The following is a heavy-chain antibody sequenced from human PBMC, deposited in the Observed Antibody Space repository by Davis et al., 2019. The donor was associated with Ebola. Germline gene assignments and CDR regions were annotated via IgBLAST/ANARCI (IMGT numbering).Heavy chain of an antibody. D-gene: IGHD1-20*01. CDR3: AKGIGILRYNWNDASFFDY. Sequence: PGGSLRLSCAASGFTFSSYAMHWVRQAPGKGLEWVAVISYDGSNKYYADSVKGRFTISRDNSKNTLYLQMNSLRAEDTAVYYCAKGIGILRYNWNDASFFDYWGQGTLVTVSS. J-gene: IGHJ4*02. CDR1: GFTFSSYA. V-gene: IGHV3-30*04. CDR2: ISYDGSNK.